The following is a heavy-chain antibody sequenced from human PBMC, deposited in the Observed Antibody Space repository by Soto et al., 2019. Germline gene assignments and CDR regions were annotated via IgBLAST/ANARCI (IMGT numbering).Heavy chain of an antibody. CDR3: ARRGLLNSNLVLIVYGPYSYYGMDF. V-gene: IGHV5-51*01. CDR1: GYSFTSYW. Sequence: SVKISCKASGYSFTSYWIGWVRQMPGKGLEWMGIIYPGDSDTKYSPSFQGQVTISADKSITTAYLQWSSLKASDTAMYYCARRGLLNSNLVLIVYGPYSYYGMDFWGQGTTVTFTS. D-gene: IGHD2-8*01. J-gene: IGHJ6*02. CDR2: IYPGDSDT.